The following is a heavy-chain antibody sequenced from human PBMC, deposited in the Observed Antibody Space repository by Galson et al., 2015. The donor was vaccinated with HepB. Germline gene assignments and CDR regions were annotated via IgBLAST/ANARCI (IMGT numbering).Heavy chain of an antibody. Sequence: SLRLSCAVSGFTFSSYSMNWVRQAPGKGLEWVSSISSSSSYIYYADSVKGRFTISRDNAKNSLYLQINSLRAEDTAVYYCARGGSFDYWGQGTLVTVSS. CDR2: ISSSSSYI. CDR1: GFTFSSYS. V-gene: IGHV3-21*01. D-gene: IGHD3-16*01. CDR3: ARGGSFDY. J-gene: IGHJ4*02.